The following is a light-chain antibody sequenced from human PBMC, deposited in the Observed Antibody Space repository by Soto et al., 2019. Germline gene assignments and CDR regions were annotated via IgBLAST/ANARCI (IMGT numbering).Light chain of an antibody. CDR2: KAS. V-gene: IGKV1-5*03. CDR1: QTISSW. Sequence: DIQMTQSPSTLSGSVGDRVTITCRASQTISSWLAWYQQKPGKAPKLLIYKASSLQSGVPSRFSGSGSGTDFTLTISSLQPEDFSTYYCLQHNSYPWTFGQGTKVEIK. CDR3: LQHNSYPWT. J-gene: IGKJ1*01.